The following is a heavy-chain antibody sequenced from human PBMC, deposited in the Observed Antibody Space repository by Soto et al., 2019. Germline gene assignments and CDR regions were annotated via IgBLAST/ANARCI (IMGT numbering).Heavy chain of an antibody. CDR3: AKDPVEAGRFHYYYGMDV. CDR2: ISGSGSST. Sequence: GGSLRLSCAASGFTFSSYAMSWIRQAPGEGLEWVSGISGSGSSTYFADSVKGRFTISRDNSKNTLFVQMNSLRDEDTAVYYCAKDPVEAGRFHYYYGMDVWGQGTTVTVSS. D-gene: IGHD2-15*01. J-gene: IGHJ6*02. CDR1: GFTFSSYA. V-gene: IGHV3-23*01.